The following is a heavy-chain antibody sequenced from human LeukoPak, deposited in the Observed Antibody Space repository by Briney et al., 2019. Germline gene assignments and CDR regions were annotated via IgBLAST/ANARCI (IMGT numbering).Heavy chain of an antibody. CDR3: AREKGYYYGMDV. V-gene: IGHV4-34*01. Sequence: PSETLSLTCAVYGGSFSGYYWSWIRQPPGKGLEWIGEINHSGSTNYNPSLKSRVTISVDRSKNQFSLKLSSVTAADTAVYYCAREKGYYYGMDVWGQGTTVTVSS. CDR2: INHSGST. J-gene: IGHJ6*02. CDR1: GGSFSGYY.